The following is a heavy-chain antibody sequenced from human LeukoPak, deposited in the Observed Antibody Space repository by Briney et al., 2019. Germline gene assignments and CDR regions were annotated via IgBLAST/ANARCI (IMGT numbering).Heavy chain of an antibody. Sequence: PGGSLRLSCAVSGFTFSAFWMSWVRQTPGKGLERVANIKEDGSAKFYLDSVKGRFTISRDNAKNLLYLQMDSLRAEDTAVYFCARDMVDWGQGTLVTVSS. D-gene: IGHD2-15*01. J-gene: IGHJ4*02. CDR2: IKEDGSAK. CDR1: GFTFSAFW. CDR3: ARDMVD. V-gene: IGHV3-7*01.